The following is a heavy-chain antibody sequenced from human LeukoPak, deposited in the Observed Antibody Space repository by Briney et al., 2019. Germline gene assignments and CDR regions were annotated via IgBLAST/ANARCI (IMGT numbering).Heavy chain of an antibody. D-gene: IGHD3-22*01. V-gene: IGHV1-2*02. J-gene: IGHJ4*02. CDR2: INPNSGGT. CDR3: ARQFYDTAPSFDY. CDR1: GYTFTGYY. Sequence: ASVKVSCKASGYTFTGYYMHWVRQAPGQGLEWMGWINPNSGGTNYAQKFQGRVTMTTDTSTSTAYMELRSLRSDDTAVYYCARQFYDTAPSFDYWGQGTLVTVSS.